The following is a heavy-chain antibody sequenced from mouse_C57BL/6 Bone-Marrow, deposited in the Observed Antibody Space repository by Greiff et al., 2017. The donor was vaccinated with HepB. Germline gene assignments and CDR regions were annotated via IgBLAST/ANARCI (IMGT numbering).Heavy chain of an antibody. D-gene: IGHD1-1*01. Sequence: VQLQQSGPELVKPGASVKLSCKASGYTFTSYDINWVKQRPGQGLEWIGWIYPRDGSTKYNEKFKGKATLTVDPSSSTAYMERHSLTSEDSAVYFCARNYGSRADYFDYWGQGTTLTVSS. CDR2: IYPRDGST. CDR3: ARNYGSRADYFDY. CDR1: GYTFTSYD. J-gene: IGHJ2*01. V-gene: IGHV1-85*01.